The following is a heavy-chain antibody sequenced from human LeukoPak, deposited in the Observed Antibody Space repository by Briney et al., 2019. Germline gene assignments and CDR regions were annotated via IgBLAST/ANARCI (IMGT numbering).Heavy chain of an antibody. V-gene: IGHV3-66*01. CDR3: ARGERHSSSWYYFDY. D-gene: IGHD6-13*01. CDR2: IYSGGST. J-gene: IGHJ4*02. Sequence: PGGSLRLSCAASGFTVSSNYMSWVRQAPGKGLEWVSAIYSGGSTYYADSVKGRFTISRDNSKNTLYLQMNSLRAEETAVYYCARGERHSSSWYYFDYWGQGTLVTVSS. CDR1: GFTVSSNY.